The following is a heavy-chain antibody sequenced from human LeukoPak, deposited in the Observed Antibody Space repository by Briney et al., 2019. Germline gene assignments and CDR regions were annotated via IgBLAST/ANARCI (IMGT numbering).Heavy chain of an antibody. CDR2: INPNSGGT. CDR1: GYTFTGHY. Sequence: ASVKVSCKASGYTFTGHYMHWVRQAPGQGLEWMGWINPNSGGTNYAQKFQGRVTMTRDTSISTAYMELSRLRSDDTAVYYCARDWPVVVVAAMGPEEEGYGMDVWGQGTTVTVSS. J-gene: IGHJ6*02. D-gene: IGHD2-15*01. CDR3: ARDWPVVVVAAMGPEEEGYGMDV. V-gene: IGHV1-2*02.